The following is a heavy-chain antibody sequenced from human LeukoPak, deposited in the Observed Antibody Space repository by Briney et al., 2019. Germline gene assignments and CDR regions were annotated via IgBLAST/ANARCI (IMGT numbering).Heavy chain of an antibody. V-gene: IGHV3-23*01. Sequence: GGSLRLSCVASGLRFRSYAMNWVRQAPGKGLECISTISDDSSFTDYADSVKGRSAISRDDSKNTLYLQMNNLKVEDTAVYYCAKGRCSGVGCDSFHSWGQGALVTVSS. CDR2: ISDDSSFT. D-gene: IGHD2-15*01. CDR1: GLRFRSYA. J-gene: IGHJ4*02. CDR3: AKGRCSGVGCDSFHS.